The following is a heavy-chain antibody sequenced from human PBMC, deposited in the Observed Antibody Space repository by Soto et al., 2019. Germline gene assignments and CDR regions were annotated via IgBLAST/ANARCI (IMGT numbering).Heavy chain of an antibody. V-gene: IGHV4-30-4*01. Sequence: QVQLQESGPGLVKPSQTLSLTCTVSGGSISSGDYYWSWIRQPPGKGLEWIGYIYYSGSTYYNPSLKRRVTISVETSKNQFSLKLSSVTAADTAVYYCARDWSGSYDFWSGYAPLYYYYGMDVWGQGTTVTVSS. J-gene: IGHJ6*02. CDR1: GGSISSGDYY. D-gene: IGHD3-3*01. CDR2: IYYSGST. CDR3: ARDWSGSYDFWSGYAPLYYYYGMDV.